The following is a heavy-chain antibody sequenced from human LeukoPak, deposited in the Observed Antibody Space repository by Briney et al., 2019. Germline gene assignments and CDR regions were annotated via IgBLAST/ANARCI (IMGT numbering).Heavy chain of an antibody. Sequence: GGSLRLSCAASGFTFTTYGMHWVRQAPGKGLEWVAVIWNDGSYKHYADSVKGRFTISRDDSKHAIYLQMNSLRAEDTAVYYCARGLWQQMIQGYDYWGQGTLVTVSS. CDR3: ARGLWQQMIQGYDY. CDR2: IWNDGSYK. V-gene: IGHV3-33*01. D-gene: IGHD6-13*01. CDR1: GFTFTTYG. J-gene: IGHJ4*02.